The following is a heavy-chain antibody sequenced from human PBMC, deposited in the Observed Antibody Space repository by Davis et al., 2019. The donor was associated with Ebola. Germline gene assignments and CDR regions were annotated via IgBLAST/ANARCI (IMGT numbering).Heavy chain of an antibody. CDR2: TYYRSKWYN. Sequence: PSETLSLTCAISGDSVSSNSAAWNWIRQSPSRGLEWLGRTYYRSKWYNDYAVSVKSRITINPDTSKNQFSLQLNSVTPEDTAVYYCARDPHSIEFGVYYMDVWGKGTTVTVSS. D-gene: IGHD3-16*01. J-gene: IGHJ6*03. CDR3: ARDPHSIEFGVYYMDV. CDR1: GDSVSSNSAA. V-gene: IGHV6-1*01.